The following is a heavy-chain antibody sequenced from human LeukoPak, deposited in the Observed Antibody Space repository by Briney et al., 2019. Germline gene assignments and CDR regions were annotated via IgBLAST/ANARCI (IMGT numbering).Heavy chain of an antibody. D-gene: IGHD6-13*01. V-gene: IGHV4-59*01. CDR3: AGAGYSSSWLTVDYYYYMDL. CDR2: IYYSGST. Sequence: PSETLSLTCTVSGGSIDIYYWNWIRQPPGKGLEWLGYIYYSGSTNYNPSLKSRVTISVDTSKNQFSLKLRSVTAADTAVYYCAGAGYSSSWLTVDYYYYMDLWGKGTTVTVSS. J-gene: IGHJ6*03. CDR1: GGSIDIYY.